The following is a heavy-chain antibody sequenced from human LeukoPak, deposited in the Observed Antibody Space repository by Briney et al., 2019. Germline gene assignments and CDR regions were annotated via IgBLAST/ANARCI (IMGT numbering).Heavy chain of an antibody. CDR1: GYSFTNYW. Sequence: GESLKISCKGSGYSFTNYWNGRVRQIPGKGLEWMGIIYPGDSDTRYSPSFQGQVTNSDDKSISTAYLQWSSLKASDTAMYYCARRKGYCSGGSCHHFDYWGQGTLVTVSS. D-gene: IGHD2-15*01. CDR3: ARRKGYCSGGSCHHFDY. J-gene: IGHJ4*02. CDR2: IYPGDSDT. V-gene: IGHV5-51*01.